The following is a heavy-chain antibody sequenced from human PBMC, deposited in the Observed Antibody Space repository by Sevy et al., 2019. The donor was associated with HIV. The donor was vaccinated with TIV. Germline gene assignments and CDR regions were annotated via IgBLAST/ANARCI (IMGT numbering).Heavy chain of an antibody. CDR1: GFTFSSYG. Sequence: GGSLRLSCAASGFTFSSYGMHWVRQAPGKGLEWVPFIRYDGSNKYYADSVKGRFTISRDNSKNTLYLQMNSLRAEDTAVYYCAKVPAGGTTLYYYYYMDVWGKGTTVTVSS. CDR2: IRYDGSNK. J-gene: IGHJ6*03. D-gene: IGHD1-7*01. V-gene: IGHV3-30*02. CDR3: AKVPAGGTTLYYYYYMDV.